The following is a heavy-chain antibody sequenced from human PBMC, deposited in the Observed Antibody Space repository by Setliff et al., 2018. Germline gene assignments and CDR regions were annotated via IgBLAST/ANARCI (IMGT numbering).Heavy chain of an antibody. V-gene: IGHV4-59*04. J-gene: IGHJ3*02. CDR3: RQAVVGRDVFDI. CDR1: GGSFSTYF. D-gene: IGHD1-1*01. CDR2: IFHSGST. Sequence: PSETLSLTCAVYGGSFSTYFWGWIRQPPGKGLEWLGNIFHSGSTYYNPTLNSRVTMSVDTSKNQFSLTLTSVTAADTALYYCRQAVVGRDVFDIWGQGTVVTVSS.